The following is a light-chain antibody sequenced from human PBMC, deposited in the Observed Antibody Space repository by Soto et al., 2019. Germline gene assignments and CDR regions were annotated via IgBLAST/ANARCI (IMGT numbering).Light chain of an antibody. J-gene: IGKJ4*01. Sequence: EIVLTQSPGTLSLSPGARATLSGRASQSVSSSNLAWYQQKPGQAPRLLIYGASSRATGIPDRFSGSGSGTDFTLTISRLEPEDFAVYYCQQYGVSQGPFGGGTKVDIK. V-gene: IGKV3-20*01. CDR1: QSVSSSN. CDR2: GAS. CDR3: QQYGVSQGP.